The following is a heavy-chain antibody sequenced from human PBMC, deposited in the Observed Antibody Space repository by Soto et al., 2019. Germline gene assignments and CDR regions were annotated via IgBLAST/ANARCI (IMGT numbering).Heavy chain of an antibody. D-gene: IGHD6-6*01. Sequence: GGSLRLSCAASGFTFSSYAMHWVRQAPGKGLEWVAVISYDGSNKYYADSVKGRFTISIDNSKNTLYLQMNSLRAEDTAVYYCPSEGKAARRPGYYYGMDXWGQGTTLTVS. CDR2: ISYDGSNK. CDR3: PSEGKAARRPGYYYGMDX. J-gene: IGHJ6*02. V-gene: IGHV3-30-3*01. CDR1: GFTFSSYA.